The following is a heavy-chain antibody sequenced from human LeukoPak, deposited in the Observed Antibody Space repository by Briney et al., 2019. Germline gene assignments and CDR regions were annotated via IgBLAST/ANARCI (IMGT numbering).Heavy chain of an antibody. CDR1: GGTFSSYA. J-gene: IGHJ3*02. CDR2: IIPIFGTA. V-gene: IGHV1-69*05. Sequence: SVKVSCKASGGTFSSYAISWVRQAPGQGLEWMGRIIPIFGTANYAQKFQGRVTITTDESTSTAYMELSSLRSEDTAVYYCARDYCTIGVCYTGDAFDIWGQGTMVTVSS. D-gene: IGHD2-8*01. CDR3: ARDYCTIGVCYTGDAFDI.